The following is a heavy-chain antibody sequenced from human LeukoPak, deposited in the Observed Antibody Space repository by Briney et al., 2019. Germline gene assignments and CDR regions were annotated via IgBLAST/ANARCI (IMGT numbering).Heavy chain of an antibody. CDR2: IIPTTGLA. V-gene: IGHV1-69*04. CDR3: ARAPPRLDGYILYY. J-gene: IGHJ4*02. D-gene: IGHD5-24*01. Sequence: SVKVSCKASGGTFTNLAISWVRQAPGQGLEWMGRIIPTTGLANYAQKFQGRVTITADKSTSTAYMELSSLRSEDTAVYYCARAPPRLDGYILYYWGQGALVTVSS. CDR1: GGTFTNLA.